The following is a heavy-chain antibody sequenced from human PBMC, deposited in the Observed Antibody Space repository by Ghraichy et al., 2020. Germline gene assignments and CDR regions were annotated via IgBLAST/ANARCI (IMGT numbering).Heavy chain of an antibody. V-gene: IGHV4-34*01. CDR2: IDHSGRM. CDR3: ARATLRDGMLV. Sequence: SETLSLTCAVYGGSFRDYYWTWIRQPPGKGLEYIGEIDHSGRMDHNPSFRSRVTMSVDTSRNHFSLKLSSVTATDTAVYYCARATLRDGMLVWGQGITVIVSS. J-gene: IGHJ6*02. CDR1: GGSFRDYY.